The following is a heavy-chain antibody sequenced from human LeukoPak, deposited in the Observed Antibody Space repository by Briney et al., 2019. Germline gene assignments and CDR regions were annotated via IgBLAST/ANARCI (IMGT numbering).Heavy chain of an antibody. D-gene: IGHD4-17*01. CDR3: ARAGRGHDYGDYHFDY. J-gene: IGHJ4*02. CDR1: GFTFSSYG. V-gene: IGHV3-33*01. Sequence: PGGSLRLSCAASGFTFSSYGMYWVRQAPGKGLEWVALIWYDGSNKYYADSVKGRFTISRDNSKNTLYLQMNSLRAEDTAVYYCARAGRGHDYGDYHFDYWGQGTLVTVSS. CDR2: IWYDGSNK.